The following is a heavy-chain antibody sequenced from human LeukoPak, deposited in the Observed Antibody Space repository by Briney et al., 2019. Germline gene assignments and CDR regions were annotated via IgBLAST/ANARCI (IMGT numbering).Heavy chain of an antibody. CDR1: GGSISSGGYY. CDR3: ARAHFVTEYVRAAGYDY. V-gene: IGHV4-30-2*01. D-gene: IGHD6-13*01. J-gene: IGHJ4*02. CDR2: FFQSGTT. Sequence: SETLSLTCIVSGGSISSGGYYWSWIRQPPGKGLEWIGYFFQSGTTYYNPSLQSRVTISIDRSKNQFSLKLTSVTAADTAVYYCARAHFVTEYVRAAGYDYWGQGILVTVSP.